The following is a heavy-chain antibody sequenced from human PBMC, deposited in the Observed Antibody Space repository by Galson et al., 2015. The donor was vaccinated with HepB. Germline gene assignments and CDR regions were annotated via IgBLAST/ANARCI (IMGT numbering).Heavy chain of an antibody. D-gene: IGHD2-2*01. J-gene: IGHJ6*03. V-gene: IGHV1-18*04. CDR2: ISTYNAKT. CDR1: GYIFTNYG. Sequence: SVKVSCKASGYIFTNYGISWVRQAPGQGLEWVGWISTYNAKTTYAQKFQGRVTMTRDTSISTVYMELSRLRSDDTAVYFCARGLAVGYCSSTSCFSDSSYYYYMVVWGTGTTVTASS. CDR3: ARGLAVGYCSSTSCFSDSSYYYYMVV.